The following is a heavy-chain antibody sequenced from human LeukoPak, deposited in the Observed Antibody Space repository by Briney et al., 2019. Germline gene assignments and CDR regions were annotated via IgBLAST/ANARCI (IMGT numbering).Heavy chain of an antibody. V-gene: IGHV3-7*01. CDR3: VRDTGGSGSYPDY. D-gene: IGHD1-26*01. Sequence: QSGGSLRLSCAASGFTFSSYWMTWVRQASGKGLEWVANIKQDGSEKYYVDSVKGRFTISRDNAKNSVYLQVNSLRAEDTAVYYCVRDTGGSGSYPDYWGRGTLVTVSS. CDR2: IKQDGSEK. J-gene: IGHJ4*02. CDR1: GFTFSSYW.